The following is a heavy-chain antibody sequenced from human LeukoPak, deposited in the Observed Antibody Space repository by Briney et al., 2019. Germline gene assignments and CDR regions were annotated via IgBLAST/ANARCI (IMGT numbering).Heavy chain of an antibody. D-gene: IGHD3-9*01. V-gene: IGHV3-21*01. J-gene: IGHJ6*02. CDR3: ARDQYSSWDYDILTGNYYYYGMDV. Sequence: GSLRLSCAASGFTFSSYSMNWVRQAPGKGLEWVSSISSSSSYIYYADSVKGRFTISRDNANNSLYLQMNSLRAEDTAVYYCARDQYSSWDYDILTGNYYYYGMDVWGQGTTVTVSS. CDR2: ISSSSSYI. CDR1: GFTFSSYS.